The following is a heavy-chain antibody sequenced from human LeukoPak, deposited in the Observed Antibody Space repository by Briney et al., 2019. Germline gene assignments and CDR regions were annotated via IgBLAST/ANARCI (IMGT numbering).Heavy chain of an antibody. D-gene: IGHD3-10*01. V-gene: IGHV1-2*02. Sequence: ASVKVSCKASGYTFTSYYMHWVRQAPGQGLEWMGWINPNTGGTKYAQKFQDRVTMTRDTSISTAYMELSRLRSDDTAVYYCARPLRVTMIRGAAFRASSDFDPWGQGTLVTVSS. CDR2: INPNTGGT. J-gene: IGHJ5*02. CDR3: ARPLRVTMIRGAAFRASSDFDP. CDR1: GYTFTSYY.